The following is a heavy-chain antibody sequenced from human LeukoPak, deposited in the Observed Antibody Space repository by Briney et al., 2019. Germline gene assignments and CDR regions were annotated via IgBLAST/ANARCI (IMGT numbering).Heavy chain of an antibody. Sequence: ASETLSLTCTVSGDSISSSSSYWGWIRQPPGKGLGWIGSIYYSGSTYYNTSLKSRVTISVDTSKNQFSLKLNSVTAADTAVYYCARHTGGRPQYYGSGRFYRLEHFDYWGQGTLVTVSS. V-gene: IGHV4-39*01. CDR2: IYYSGST. J-gene: IGHJ4*02. CDR1: GDSISSSSSY. CDR3: ARHTGGRPQYYGSGRFYRLEHFDY. D-gene: IGHD3-10*01.